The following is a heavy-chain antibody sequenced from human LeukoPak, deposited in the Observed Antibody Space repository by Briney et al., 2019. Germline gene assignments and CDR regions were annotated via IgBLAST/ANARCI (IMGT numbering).Heavy chain of an antibody. CDR2: IYYSGST. V-gene: IGHV4-31*03. CDR3: ARMTTRPSYYFDC. Sequence: SQTLSLTCTVSGGSISSGGYYWIWIRQHPGKGLEWIGYIYYSGSTYYNPSLKSRVTISADTSKHQFSLKLSSVTAAYTAVYYCARMTTRPSYYFDCWGQGTLVTV. J-gene: IGHJ4*02. CDR1: GGSISSGGYY. D-gene: IGHD4-17*01.